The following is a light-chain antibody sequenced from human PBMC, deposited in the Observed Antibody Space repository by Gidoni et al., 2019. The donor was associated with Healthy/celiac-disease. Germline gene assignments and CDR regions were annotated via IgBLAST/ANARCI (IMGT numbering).Light chain of an antibody. CDR3: QQRSNWPFT. CDR1: QSVSSY. J-gene: IGKJ3*01. Sequence: EMVLTQSPATLSLSPGERATLSCRASQSVSSYLAWYQQKPGQAPRLLIYDASNRATGIPSRFSGSGSGTDFTLTISSLEPEDFAVYYCQQRSNWPFTFGPXTNVDIK. V-gene: IGKV3-11*01. CDR2: DAS.